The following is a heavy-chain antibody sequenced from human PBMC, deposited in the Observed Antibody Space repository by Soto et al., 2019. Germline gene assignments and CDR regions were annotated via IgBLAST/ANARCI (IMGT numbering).Heavy chain of an antibody. J-gene: IGHJ3*02. V-gene: IGHV5-51*01. CDR1: GYSFTSYW. Sequence: GESLKISCKGSGYSFTSYWIGWVRQMPGKGLEWMGIIYPGDYDTRYSPSFQGQVTISADKSISTAYLQWSSLKDSDTAMYYCARPLTLTAGLVITPGAFDIWGKGTMVTVSS. CDR3: ARPLTLTAGLVITPGAFDI. CDR2: IYPGDYDT. D-gene: IGHD3-9*01.